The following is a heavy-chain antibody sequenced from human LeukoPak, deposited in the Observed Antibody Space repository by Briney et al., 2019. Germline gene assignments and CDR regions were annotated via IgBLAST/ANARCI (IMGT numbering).Heavy chain of an antibody. Sequence: GGSLRLSCAASGFTFSDYYMSWIRQAPGKGLEWVSYISSSGSTIYYADSVKGRFTISRDNAKNSLYLQMNSLRAEDTAVYYCARDRRTFASSDAFDIWGQGTMVTVSS. CDR3: ARDRRTFASSDAFDI. CDR1: GFTFSDYY. D-gene: IGHD3-16*01. V-gene: IGHV3-11*04. J-gene: IGHJ3*02. CDR2: ISSSGSTI.